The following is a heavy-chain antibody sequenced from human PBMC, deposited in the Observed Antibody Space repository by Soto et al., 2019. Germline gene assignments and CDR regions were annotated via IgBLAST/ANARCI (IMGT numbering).Heavy chain of an antibody. CDR1: GFTFSNYV. V-gene: IGHV3-21*01. Sequence: EVQLVESGGGLVKPGGSLRLSCAASGFTFSNYVMNWVRQAPGKGLEWVSSISSSNSYIYYAGSVKGRFTISRDNAKNALKLQMNILRAEDTAVYYGARGAGAAAYWGQGTLVTVSS. CDR2: ISSSNSYI. CDR3: ARGAGAAAY. D-gene: IGHD2-15*01. J-gene: IGHJ4*02.